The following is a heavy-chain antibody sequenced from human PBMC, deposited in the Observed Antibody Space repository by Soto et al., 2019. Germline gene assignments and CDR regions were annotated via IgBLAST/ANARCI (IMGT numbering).Heavy chain of an antibody. D-gene: IGHD3-16*01. CDR1: GFRFSNSI. CDR2: LWYDGSYK. CDR3: ARDRNWGSQSWHLDL. V-gene: IGHV3-33*01. J-gene: IGHJ2*01. Sequence: QEQLVESGGGVVQPGTSLRLSCAASGFRFSNSIMGWVRQAPGKGLEWLSVLWYDGSYKVYAESMKGRITVSRDNSKNTLFLQLSRLRVEDTAVYYCARDRNWGSQSWHLDLWGRGTLVTVSS.